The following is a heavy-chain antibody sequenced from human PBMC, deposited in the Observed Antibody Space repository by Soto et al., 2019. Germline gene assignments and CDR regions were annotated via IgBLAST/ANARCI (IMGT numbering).Heavy chain of an antibody. V-gene: IGHV3-23*01. CDR1: GFTFSSYA. CDR2: ISGSGGST. D-gene: IGHD6-13*01. CDR3: AKAHPQQLVLIDY. Sequence: GALRLSCAASGFTFSSYAMRWVRQAPGKGLEWVSAISGSGGSTYYADSVKGRFTISRDNSKNTLYLQMNSLRAEDTAVYYCAKAHPQQLVLIDYWGQGTLVTVSS. J-gene: IGHJ4*02.